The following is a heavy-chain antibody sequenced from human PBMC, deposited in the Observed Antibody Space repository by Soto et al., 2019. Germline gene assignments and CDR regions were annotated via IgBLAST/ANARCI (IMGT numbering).Heavy chain of an antibody. CDR3: ARDDEGGSDCDLGY. D-gene: IGHD1-26*01. V-gene: IGHV3-30-3*01. J-gene: IGHJ4*02. CDR1: GFTFSSYV. CDR2: ISHDGNNK. Sequence: QVQLVESGGGVVQPGRSLRLSCAASGFTFSSYVMHWVRQTPGRGLEWVAFISHDGNNKYYADSVKGRFTISRDNSENTLYLQMDSLRAEDTAVYYCARDDEGGSDCDLGYWGQGTLVTVSS.